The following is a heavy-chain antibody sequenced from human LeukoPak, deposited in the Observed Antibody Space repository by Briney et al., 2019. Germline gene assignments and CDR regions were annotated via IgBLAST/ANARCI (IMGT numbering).Heavy chain of an antibody. J-gene: IGHJ4*02. Sequence: SETLSLTCTVSGGSISSYYWSWIRQPPGKGLEWIGYIYYSGSTNYNPSLKSRVTISVDTSKNQLSLKLSSVTAADTAVYYCARGPRGLRFAYFDYWGQGTLVTVSS. D-gene: IGHD3-10*01. CDR2: IYYSGST. V-gene: IGHV4-59*01. CDR3: ARGPRGLRFAYFDY. CDR1: GGSISSYY.